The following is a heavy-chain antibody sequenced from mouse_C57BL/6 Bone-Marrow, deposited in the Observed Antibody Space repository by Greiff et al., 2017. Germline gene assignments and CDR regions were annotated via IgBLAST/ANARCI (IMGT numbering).Heavy chain of an antibody. Sequence: VQLQQSGPELVKPGASVKISCKASGYTFTDYYMNWVKQSHGKSLEWIGDINPNNGGTSYNQKFKGKATLTVDKSSSTAYMELRSLTSEDSAVXYCARRGGYGGYWGQGTTLTVSS. CDR1: GYTFTDYY. CDR3: ARRGGYGGY. V-gene: IGHV1-26*01. CDR2: INPNNGGT. J-gene: IGHJ2*01. D-gene: IGHD2-2*01.